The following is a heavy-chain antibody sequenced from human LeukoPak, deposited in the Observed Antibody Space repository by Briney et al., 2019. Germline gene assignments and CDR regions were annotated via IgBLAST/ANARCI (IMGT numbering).Heavy chain of an antibody. CDR3: ARVVNARDDAFDI. J-gene: IGHJ3*02. D-gene: IGHD1-26*01. V-gene: IGHV4-59*01. CDR1: GGSISSYS. Sequence: KPSETLSLTCTVSGGSISSYSWSWIRQPPGKGLEWIGYIYSSGRTNHNPSLKSRVTISVSTSRNQLSLKLSSVTAADTAVYYCARVVNARDDAFDIWGQGTMVTVSS. CDR2: IYSSGRT.